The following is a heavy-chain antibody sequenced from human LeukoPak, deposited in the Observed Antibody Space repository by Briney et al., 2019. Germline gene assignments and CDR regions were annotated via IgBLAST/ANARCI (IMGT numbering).Heavy chain of an antibody. Sequence: SETLSLTCTVSGGSISSSSYYWGWIRQPPGKGLEWIGSIYYSGSTYYNPSLKSRVTISVDTSKNQFSLKLCSVTAADTAVYYCARVYYYDSSGYYWERDYFDYWGQGTLVTVSS. J-gene: IGHJ4*02. CDR3: ARVYYYDSSGYYWERDYFDY. CDR1: GGSISSSSYY. V-gene: IGHV4-39*07. CDR2: IYYSGST. D-gene: IGHD3-22*01.